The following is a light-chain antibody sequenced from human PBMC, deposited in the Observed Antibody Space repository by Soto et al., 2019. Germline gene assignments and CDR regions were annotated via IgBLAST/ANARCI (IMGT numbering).Light chain of an antibody. CDR1: QSISNL. J-gene: IGKJ4*02. CDR3: QQYNSYYPLT. Sequence: DIQMTQSPSTLPASVGDRVTITCRASQSISNLLACYQQKPGTAPKILIYHDSTLESGVPSRFSGSGSGTELTLPISSLQPDDFVTYYCQQYNSYYPLTFGGGTKVDI. CDR2: HDS. V-gene: IGKV1-5*01.